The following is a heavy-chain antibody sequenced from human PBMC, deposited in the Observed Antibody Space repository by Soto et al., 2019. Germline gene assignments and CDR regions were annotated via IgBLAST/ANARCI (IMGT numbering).Heavy chain of an antibody. CDR2: VGFTNSKT. D-gene: IGHD2-2*01. V-gene: IGHV3-23*01. CDR1: GFTFSDYA. J-gene: IGHJ4*02. CDR3: ARDRSVVVPAAN. Sequence: QRLSCAASGFTFSDYAMSWVRQVPGKGLEWVSTVGFTNSKTKYADSVKGRFTVSRDDSTNTVYLEMHNLRAEDTAVYYCARDRSVVVPAANWGQGTLVTVSS.